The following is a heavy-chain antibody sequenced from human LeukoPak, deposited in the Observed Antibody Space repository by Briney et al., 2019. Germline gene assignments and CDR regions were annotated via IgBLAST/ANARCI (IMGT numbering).Heavy chain of an antibody. CDR3: ARDKRHSYGRYFDP. Sequence: PSETLSLTCSASGDSISTYHWNWIRKPPGKGLEWIGYMQSTGISKYNPSLKSRVNIFVDTSKNQFVLNLRSVTAADTAVYYCARDKRHSYGRYFDPWGQGMLVTVSS. CDR1: GDSISTYH. D-gene: IGHD5-18*01. CDR2: MQSTGIS. V-gene: IGHV4-59*01. J-gene: IGHJ4*02.